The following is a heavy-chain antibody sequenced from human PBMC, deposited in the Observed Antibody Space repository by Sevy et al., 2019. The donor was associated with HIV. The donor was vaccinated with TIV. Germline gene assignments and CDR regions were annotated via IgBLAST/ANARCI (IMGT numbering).Heavy chain of an antibody. Sequence: GSLRLSCAASGFPFSNFAMSWVRQAPGKGLEWVSTLIGGGSRTYYADSVTGRFIISRDNSRNTLYLQMDSLRAEDTAIYYCAKRRVQSGLSGGGANYGMDVCGRGTTVTVSS. D-gene: IGHD2-8*02. CDR2: LIGGGSRT. CDR1: GFPFSNFA. J-gene: IGHJ6*02. V-gene: IGHV3-23*01. CDR3: AKRRVQSGLSGGGANYGMDV.